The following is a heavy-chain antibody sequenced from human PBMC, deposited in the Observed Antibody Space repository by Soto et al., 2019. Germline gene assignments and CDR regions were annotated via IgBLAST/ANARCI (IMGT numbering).Heavy chain of an antibody. J-gene: IGHJ4*02. V-gene: IGHV4-30-4*01. CDR2: IYYRGST. CDR1: GGSISSGDSY. CDR3: AREVTLTSPNLFDY. Sequence: QVQLQESGPGLVKPSQTLSLTCNVSGGSISSGDSYWSWIRQPPGKGLEWIGYIYYRGSTYYNQSLKSRVTISVDTSKTQFSLKLSSVTAADTAVYYCAREVTLTSPNLFDYWGQGTLVTVSS. D-gene: IGHD4-17*01.